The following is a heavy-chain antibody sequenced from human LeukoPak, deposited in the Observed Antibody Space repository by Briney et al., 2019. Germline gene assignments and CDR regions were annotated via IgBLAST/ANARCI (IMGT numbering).Heavy chain of an antibody. J-gene: IGHJ4*02. CDR2: IIPIFGTA. D-gene: IGHD2-21*02. CDR1: VGTFNTYA. CDR3: ARDPRAYCGGDCYLNY. Sequence: SSVKVSCKASVGTFNTYASSWVRQAPGQGLEWMGGIIPIFGTANYAQKFQGRVTITADESTSTAYMELSSVRSEDKGVYYCARDPRAYCGGDCYLNYWGQGTLVTVSS. V-gene: IGHV1-69*13.